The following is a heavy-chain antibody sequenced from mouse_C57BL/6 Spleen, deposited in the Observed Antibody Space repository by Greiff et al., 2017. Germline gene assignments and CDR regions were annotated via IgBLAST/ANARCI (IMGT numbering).Heavy chain of an antibody. CDR2: IRLKSDNYAT. J-gene: IGHJ3*01. CDR3: TELLWLRRGFAY. Sequence: EVMLVESGGGLVHPGGSMKLSCVASGFTFSNYWMNWVRQSPEKGLEWVAQIRLKSDNYATHYAESVKGRFTISRDDSTSSVYLQMNNLRAEDTGMYYCTELLWLRRGFAYWGQGTLVTVSA. V-gene: IGHV6-3*01. CDR1: GFTFSNYW. D-gene: IGHD2-2*01.